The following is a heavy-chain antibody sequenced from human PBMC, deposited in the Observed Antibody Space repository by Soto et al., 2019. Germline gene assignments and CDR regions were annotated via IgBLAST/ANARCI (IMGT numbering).Heavy chain of an antibody. CDR2: MSGSGGST. J-gene: IGHJ4*02. CDR3: AKLGYCSSTSCPYYFDY. V-gene: IGHV3-23*01. Sequence: GGSLRLSCAASGFTFSTYAMTWVGQSPGKGLEWVSAMSGSGGSTHYADSVKGRFTISRDNSKNTLYLQMNSLRAEDTAVYYCAKLGYCSSTSCPYYFDYWGQGTLVTVSS. D-gene: IGHD2-2*01. CDR1: GFTFSTYA.